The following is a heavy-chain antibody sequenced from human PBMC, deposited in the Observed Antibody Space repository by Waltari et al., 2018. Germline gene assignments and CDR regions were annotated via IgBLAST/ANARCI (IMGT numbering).Heavy chain of an antibody. CDR2: ISNDGSNK. Sequence: QIQLVESGGDVVQPGESLRLSCVASGLSITPFAIPWVRQAPGKWLEWVAVISNDGSNKYFSDAVKGRFTISRDKPNNSVYLQLNSLKTEDTAVYYCTTTAFVEQQLVLGWDYWGQGTLVTVSS. CDR1: GLSITPFA. J-gene: IGHJ4*02. CDR3: TTTAFVEQQLVLGWDY. V-gene: IGHV3-30*14. D-gene: IGHD6-13*01.